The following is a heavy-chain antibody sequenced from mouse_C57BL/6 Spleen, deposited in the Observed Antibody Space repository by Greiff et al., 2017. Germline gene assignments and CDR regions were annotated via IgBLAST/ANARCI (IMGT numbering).Heavy chain of an antibody. CDR2: IDPETGGT. Sequence: VQGVESGAELVRPGASVTLSCKASGYTFTDYEMHWVKQTPVHGLEWIGAIDPETGGTAYNQKFKGKAILTADKSSSTAYMELRSLTSEDSAVYYCTRCSYYGSSYDAMDYWGQGTSVTVSS. V-gene: IGHV1-15*01. J-gene: IGHJ4*01. CDR1: GYTFTDYE. D-gene: IGHD1-1*01. CDR3: TRCSYYGSSYDAMDY.